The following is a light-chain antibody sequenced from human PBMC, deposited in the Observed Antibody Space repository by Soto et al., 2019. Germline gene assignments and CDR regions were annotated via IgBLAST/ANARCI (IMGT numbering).Light chain of an antibody. J-gene: IGKJ4*01. Sequence: EIVLTQSPATLSLSPGERATVSCRASQSVSNYLAWYQQQPGQAPRLLIYDASNRATGIPDRFSGRGSGTDFTLTISSPEPEDSAVYYCLHRRNWPTFGGGTKVDIK. V-gene: IGKV3-11*01. CDR2: DAS. CDR1: QSVSNY. CDR3: LHRRNWPT.